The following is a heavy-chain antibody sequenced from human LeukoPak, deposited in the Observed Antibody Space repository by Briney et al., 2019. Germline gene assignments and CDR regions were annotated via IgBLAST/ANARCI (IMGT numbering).Heavy chain of an antibody. CDR3: ARVYYNKSAYDI. V-gene: IGHV4-31*11. J-gene: IGHJ3*02. CDR1: GGSINSGGFY. CDR2: IYYSGTT. D-gene: IGHD1-1*01. Sequence: SETLSLTCAVSGGSINSGGFYWSWIRQPPGKGLEWIGYIYYSGTTYYNPSLQSRVTLSVDTSKKLFSLHLNSVTAADTAVYYCARVYYNKSAYDIWGQGTMVTVSS.